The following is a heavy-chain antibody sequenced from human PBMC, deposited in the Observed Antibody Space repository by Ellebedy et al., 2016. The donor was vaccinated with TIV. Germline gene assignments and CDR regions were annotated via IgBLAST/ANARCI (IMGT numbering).Heavy chain of an antibody. Sequence: MPSETLSLTCILSGGSISSYYWSWIRQLPGKGLEWIGYIYYSGSTNYNPSLKSRVTISVDTSKDQFSLKLSSVTAADTAVYYCARMGQLWSLGAFDYWGQGTLVTVSS. CDR1: GGSISSYY. J-gene: IGHJ4*02. V-gene: IGHV4-59*01. CDR2: IYYSGST. CDR3: ARMGQLWSLGAFDY. D-gene: IGHD5-18*01.